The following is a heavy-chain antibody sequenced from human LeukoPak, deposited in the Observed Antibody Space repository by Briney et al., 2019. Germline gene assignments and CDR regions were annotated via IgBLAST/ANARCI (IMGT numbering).Heavy chain of an antibody. CDR2: MYYSGST. Sequence: SETLSLTCSVSDGSISSYYWSWIRQPAAKELEWIGCMYYSGSTNYNPSLKSRVTISVDTSRNQFSLKLSSVTAADTAVYYCARSRPYCGGACSPPLGWYFDLWGRGTLVTVSS. V-gene: IGHV4-59*01. CDR1: DGSISSYY. CDR3: ARSRPYCGGACSPPLGWYFDL. J-gene: IGHJ2*01. D-gene: IGHD2-21*02.